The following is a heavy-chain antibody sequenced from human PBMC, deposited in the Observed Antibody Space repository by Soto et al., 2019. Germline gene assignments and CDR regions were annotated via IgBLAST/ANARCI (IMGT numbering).Heavy chain of an antibody. J-gene: IGHJ5*02. D-gene: IGHD3-10*01. V-gene: IGHV4-59*01. CDR3: ARAVLQLDP. Sequence: PSETLSLTYTVDSISTYYWNWIRQTPGKGLEWIGYIYYLGRTNYNRSLKSRVTISIDMSKNQFSLRLNSVTAADTAVYYCARAVLQLDPWGQGTLVTVSS. CDR2: IYYLGRT. CDR1: SISTYY.